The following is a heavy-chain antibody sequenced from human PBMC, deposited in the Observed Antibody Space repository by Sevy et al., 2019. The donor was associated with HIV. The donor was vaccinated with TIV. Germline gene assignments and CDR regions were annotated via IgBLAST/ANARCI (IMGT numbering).Heavy chain of an antibody. CDR1: EFTFSNYA. D-gene: IGHD3-22*01. V-gene: IGHV3-23*01. CDR3: ATSYSDSSGYYSAGWFDP. Sequence: GGSLRLSCAASEFTFSNYAMSWVRQAPGKGLEWVSTITSSGGRTYYADSVRGRFTISRDNSKHTLYLQMNSLRAEDTAVYYCATSYSDSSGYYSAGWFDPWGQGTLVTVSS. J-gene: IGHJ5*02. CDR2: ITSSGGRT.